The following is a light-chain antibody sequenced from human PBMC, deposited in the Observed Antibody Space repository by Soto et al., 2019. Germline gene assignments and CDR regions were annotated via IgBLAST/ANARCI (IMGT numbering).Light chain of an antibody. J-gene: IGLJ2*01. V-gene: IGLV1-51*01. CDR2: DDD. CDR1: SSNIGGNS. CDR3: SSFTSSTTLL. Sequence: QSVMTQPPSVSAAPGQKVTISCSGSSSNIGGNSVSWYQQLPGTAPKLLIYDDDKRPSGVADRFSGSKSGDTASLTISGLQAEDEAHYYCSSFTSSTTLLFGGGTKVTVL.